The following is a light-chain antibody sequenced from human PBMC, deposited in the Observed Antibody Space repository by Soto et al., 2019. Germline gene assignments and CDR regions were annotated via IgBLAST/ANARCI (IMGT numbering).Light chain of an antibody. Sequence: QSALTQTPSVSGSPGQSVTISCTGTSTDFVSYNRVSWYQQPPGTAPKLLIYEVSKRPSGVPDRFSGSKSGNTASLPISGLQAADEADYCCTSSTSDGLYVVGTGTKLTVL. J-gene: IGLJ1*01. CDR1: STDFVSYNR. CDR2: EVS. V-gene: IGLV2-18*02. CDR3: TSSTSDGLYV.